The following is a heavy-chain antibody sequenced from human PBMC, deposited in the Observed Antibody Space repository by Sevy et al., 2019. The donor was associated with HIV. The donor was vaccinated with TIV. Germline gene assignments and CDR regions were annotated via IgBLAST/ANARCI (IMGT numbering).Heavy chain of an antibody. J-gene: IGHJ3*01. D-gene: IGHD1-26*01. V-gene: IGHV1-8*01. CDR2: MKPNSGNT. CDR1: GYSFPRHD. Sequence: ASVKVSCKASGYSFPRHDIHRVRPASGQGREWMGWMKPNSGNTGYAQKFQGRVTLTMNTSISRAYMEVSSLTSEETAGYYCARTGGTFDVWGQGTMVTVSS. CDR3: ARTGGTFDV.